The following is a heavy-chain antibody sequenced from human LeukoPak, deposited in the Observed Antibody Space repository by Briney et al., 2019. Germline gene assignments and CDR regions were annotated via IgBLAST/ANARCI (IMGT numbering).Heavy chain of an antibody. J-gene: IGHJ3*02. V-gene: IGHV4-59*01. Sequence: PSETLSLTCTVSGGSISSYYWSWIQQPPGKGLEWIGYIYYGGSTNYNPSLKSRVTISVDTSKNQFSLKLSSVTAADTAVYYCASHRSDAFDIWGQGTMVTVSS. CDR2: IYYGGST. D-gene: IGHD3-10*01. CDR3: ASHRSDAFDI. CDR1: GGSISSYY.